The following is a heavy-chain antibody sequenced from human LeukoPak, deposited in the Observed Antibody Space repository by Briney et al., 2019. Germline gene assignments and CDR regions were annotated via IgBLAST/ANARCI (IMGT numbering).Heavy chain of an antibody. J-gene: IGHJ1*01. V-gene: IGHV1-69*05. CDR1: GYSFTGNY. CDR2: IIPIFGTA. Sequence: SVKVSCKASGYSFTGNYMHWVRQAPGQGFEWMGGIIPIFGTANYAQKFQGRVTITTDESTSTAYMELSSLRSEDTAVYYCARGVTGTSRVEYFQHWGQGTLVTVSS. CDR3: ARGVTGTSRVEYFQH. D-gene: IGHD1-20*01.